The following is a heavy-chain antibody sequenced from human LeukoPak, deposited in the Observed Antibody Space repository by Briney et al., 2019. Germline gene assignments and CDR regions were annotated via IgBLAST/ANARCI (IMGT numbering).Heavy chain of an antibody. Sequence: SETLSLTCIVSGGSISRYYWSWIRQPPGNGLEWIGHIYYTGIIDYNSSLKSRVTISVDTSRNQFSLRLSSVTASDTAVYYCAGGDTTLPTGSYLDYWGQGTLVTVSS. CDR1: GGSISRYY. V-gene: IGHV4-59*01. J-gene: IGHJ4*02. CDR2: IYYTGII. D-gene: IGHD1-1*01. CDR3: AGGDTTLPTGSYLDY.